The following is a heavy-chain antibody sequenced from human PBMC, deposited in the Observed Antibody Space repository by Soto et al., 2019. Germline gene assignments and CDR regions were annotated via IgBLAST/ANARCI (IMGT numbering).Heavy chain of an antibody. Sequence: ASVKVSCKASGYTFTGYYMHWVRQAPGQGLEWMGWINPNSGGTNYAQKFQGWVTMTRDTSISTAYMELSRLRSEDTAVYYCARAPGVGASYYYYGMDVWGQGTTVTVSS. CDR1: GYTFTGYY. J-gene: IGHJ6*02. CDR3: ARAPGVGASYYYYGMDV. CDR2: INPNSGGT. V-gene: IGHV1-2*04. D-gene: IGHD1-26*01.